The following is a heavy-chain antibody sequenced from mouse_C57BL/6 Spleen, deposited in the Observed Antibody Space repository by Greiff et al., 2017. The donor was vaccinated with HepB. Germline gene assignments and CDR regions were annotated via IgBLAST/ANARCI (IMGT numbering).Heavy chain of an antibody. J-gene: IGHJ2*01. Sequence: VQLQQPGAELVMPGASVKLSCKASGYTFTSYWMHWVKQRPGQGLEWIGEIDPSDSYTNYNEKFKGKSTLTVDKSSSTAYMQLSSLTSEDSAVYYCARGRSDYWGQGTTLTVSS. V-gene: IGHV1-69*01. CDR3: ARGRSDY. CDR1: GYTFTSYW. CDR2: IDPSDSYT.